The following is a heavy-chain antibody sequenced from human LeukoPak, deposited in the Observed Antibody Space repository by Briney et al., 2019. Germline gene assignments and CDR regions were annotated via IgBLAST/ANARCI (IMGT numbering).Heavy chain of an antibody. CDR3: AKDGGTYYDFWSGYPGFDY. V-gene: IGHV3-30*02. CDR1: GFTFSSYG. D-gene: IGHD3-3*01. J-gene: IGHJ4*02. Sequence: GGSLRLSCAASGFTFSSYGMHWVRQAPGKGLEWVAFIRFDGSNTYYADSVKGRFTISRDNSKNTLYLQMNSLRAEDTAVYYCAKDGGTYYDFWSGYPGFDYWGQGTLVTVSS. CDR2: IRFDGSNT.